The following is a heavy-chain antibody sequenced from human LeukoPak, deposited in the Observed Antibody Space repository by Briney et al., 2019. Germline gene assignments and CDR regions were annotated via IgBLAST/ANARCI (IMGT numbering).Heavy chain of an antibody. J-gene: IGHJ4*02. CDR2: ISGSGGST. CDR1: GFTFSSYA. V-gene: IGHV3-23*01. D-gene: IGHD6-6*01. Sequence: GGSLRLSCAASGFTFSSYAMSWVRQAPGKGLEWVSAISGSGGSTYYADSVKGRFTISRDNSKNTLYLQVNSLRAEDTAVYYCAKADSSSSVFIEGYYFDYWGQGTLVTVSS. CDR3: AKADSSSSVFIEGYYFDY.